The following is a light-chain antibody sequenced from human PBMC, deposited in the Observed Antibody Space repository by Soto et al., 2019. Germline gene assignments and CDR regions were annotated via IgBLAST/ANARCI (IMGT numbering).Light chain of an antibody. Sequence: DIQMTQSPSSLSASVGDRVTMTCQASQNINTYLNWYQQRPGQAPKLLIYDASILEPGVPSRFSGSGAGTEFIFTIDSLQPEDIATYYCQQYDDPALTFGGGTKVE. CDR3: QQYDDPALT. V-gene: IGKV1-33*01. CDR1: QNINTY. J-gene: IGKJ4*01. CDR2: DAS.